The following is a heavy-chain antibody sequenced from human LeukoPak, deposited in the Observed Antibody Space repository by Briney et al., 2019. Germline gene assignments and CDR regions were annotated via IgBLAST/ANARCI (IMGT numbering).Heavy chain of an antibody. D-gene: IGHD2-21*02. CDR3: ARECGGDCSIDY. J-gene: IGHJ4*02. Sequence: ASVKVSCKASGYTFTGYYMHWVRQAPGQGLEWMGRINPNSGGTNYAQKFQGRVTMTRDTSISTAYMELSRLRSDDRAVYYCARECGGDCSIDYWGQGTLVTVSS. V-gene: IGHV1-2*06. CDR2: INPNSGGT. CDR1: GYTFTGYY.